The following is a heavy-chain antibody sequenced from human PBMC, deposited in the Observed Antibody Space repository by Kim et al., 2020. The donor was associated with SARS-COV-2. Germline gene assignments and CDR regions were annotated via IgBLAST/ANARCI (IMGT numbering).Heavy chain of an antibody. CDR2: IYYSGST. Sequence: SETLSLTCTVSGGSISSSSYYWGWIRQPPGKGLEWIGCIYYSGSTYYNPSLKSRVTISVDTSKNQFSLKLSSVTAADTAVYYCARKGDALDIWGQGTMVTVSS. CDR3: ARKGDALDI. CDR1: GGSISSSSYY. V-gene: IGHV4-39*07. J-gene: IGHJ3*02.